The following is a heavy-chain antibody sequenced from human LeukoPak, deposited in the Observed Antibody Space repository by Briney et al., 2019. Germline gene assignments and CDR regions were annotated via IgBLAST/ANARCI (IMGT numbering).Heavy chain of an antibody. CDR1: GFTFSSYW. D-gene: IGHD6-19*01. Sequence: GGSLRLSCAASGFTFSSYWMSWVRQAPGKGLEWISGIETSGDSTHYADSVKGRFTISRDNSKNTLYLQMNSLGAEDTAVYHCAKGGWLDHWGQGTLVTVPS. CDR3: AKGGWLDH. CDR2: IETSGDST. J-gene: IGHJ4*02. V-gene: IGHV3-23*01.